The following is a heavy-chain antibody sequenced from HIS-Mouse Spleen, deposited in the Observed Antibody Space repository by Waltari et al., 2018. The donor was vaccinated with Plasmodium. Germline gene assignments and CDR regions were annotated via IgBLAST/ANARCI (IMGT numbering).Heavy chain of an antibody. D-gene: IGHD7-27*01. CDR2: IKQEGSEK. V-gene: IGHV3-7*01. CDR3: AREFGTGNWYFDL. J-gene: IGHJ2*01. Sequence: EVQLVESGGGLVQPGGSLRLSCAASGFTFSSYWMSWVRQAPGKGLEWVANIKQEGSEKYYVDSVKGRFTISRDNAKNSLYLQMNSLRAEDTAVYYCAREFGTGNWYFDLWGRGTLVTVSS. CDR1: GFTFSSYW.